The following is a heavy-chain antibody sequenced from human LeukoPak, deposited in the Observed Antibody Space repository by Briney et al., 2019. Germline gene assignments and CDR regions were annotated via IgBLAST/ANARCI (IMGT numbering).Heavy chain of an antibody. D-gene: IGHD3-3*01. Sequence: GGSLRLSCAASGFTVSINYMSWVRQAPGKGLEWVSVIYSDGTTYYADSVKGRFTIPRDNSKNTLSLQMVSLRAEDTAVYYCARETGFWSGYSYFYYGMDVWGQGTTVTVSS. V-gene: IGHV3-53*01. J-gene: IGHJ6*02. CDR3: ARETGFWSGYSYFYYGMDV. CDR2: IYSDGTT. CDR1: GFTVSINY.